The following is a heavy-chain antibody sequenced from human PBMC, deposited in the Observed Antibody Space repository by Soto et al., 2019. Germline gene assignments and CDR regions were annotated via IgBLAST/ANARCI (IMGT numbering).Heavy chain of an antibody. Sequence: SETLSLTCTVSGGSISSYYWSWIRQPAGKGLEWIGRIYTSGSTNYNPSLKSRVTMSVDTSKNQFSLKLSSVTAADTAVYYCARERRDGYNHRYYYGMDVWGQGTPVTVSS. J-gene: IGHJ6*02. CDR2: IYTSGST. CDR3: ARERRDGYNHRYYYGMDV. CDR1: GGSISSYY. V-gene: IGHV4-4*07. D-gene: IGHD5-12*01.